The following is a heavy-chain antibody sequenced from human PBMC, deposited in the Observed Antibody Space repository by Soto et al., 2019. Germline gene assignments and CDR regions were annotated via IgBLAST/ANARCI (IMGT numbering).Heavy chain of an antibody. CDR3: ARGGIAVAGIGGVY. CDR2: IYHSGST. V-gene: IGHV4-31*03. D-gene: IGHD6-19*01. CDR1: GGSISSGGYY. Sequence: SETLSLTCTVSGGSISSGGYYWSWIRQHPGKGLEWIGYIYHSGSTYYNPSLKSRVTISVDTSKNQFSLKLSSVTAADTAVYYCARGGIAVAGIGGVYWGQGTLVTVSS. J-gene: IGHJ4*02.